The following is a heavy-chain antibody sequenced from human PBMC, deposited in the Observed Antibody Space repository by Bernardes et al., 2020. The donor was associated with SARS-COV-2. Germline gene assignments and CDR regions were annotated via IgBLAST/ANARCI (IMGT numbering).Heavy chain of an antibody. CDR2: ISYDGSNK. J-gene: IGHJ6*02. D-gene: IGHD3-9*01. Sequence: GSLRLSCAASGFTFSSYGMHWVRQAPGKGLEWVAVISYDGSNKYYADSVKGRFTISRDNSKNTLYPQMNSLRAEDTAVYYCAKDIKVDYDILTGYYYYYGMDVWGQGTTVTVSS. CDR3: AKDIKVDYDILTGYYYYYGMDV. V-gene: IGHV3-30*18. CDR1: GFTFSSYG.